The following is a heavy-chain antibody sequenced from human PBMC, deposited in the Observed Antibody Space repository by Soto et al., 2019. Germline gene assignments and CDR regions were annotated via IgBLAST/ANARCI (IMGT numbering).Heavy chain of an antibody. CDR3: GRWLGTSYGMDV. D-gene: IGHD3-10*01. V-gene: IGHV4-4*02. CDR1: GGSISSTNW. CDR2: IYHNGSP. J-gene: IGHJ6*02. Sequence: QVQLQESGPGLVQPSGTLSLTCAVSGGSISSTNWWSWVRQSPGKGLEWIGEIYHNGSPDYKLSLKSRVTIPVDKSKNHVLLKLTSVSAADTAMYFCGRWLGTSYGMDVWGQGTAVNVSS.